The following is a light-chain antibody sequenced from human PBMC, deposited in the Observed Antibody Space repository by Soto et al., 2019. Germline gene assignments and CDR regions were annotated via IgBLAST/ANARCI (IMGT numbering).Light chain of an antibody. CDR3: QQYGRSPKT. CDR2: GAS. Sequence: EIVLTQSPGTLSFSPGDRATLSCSASQTVSSNFLAWYQQRPAQAPRLLIHGASTRATGIPDRFSGSGSGTDFTLTISRLEPEDFAVYYCQQYGRSPKTFGQGTKVDIK. J-gene: IGKJ1*01. V-gene: IGKV3-20*01. CDR1: QTVSSNF.